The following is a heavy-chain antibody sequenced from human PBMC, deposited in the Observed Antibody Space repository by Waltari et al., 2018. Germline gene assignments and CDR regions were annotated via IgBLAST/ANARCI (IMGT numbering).Heavy chain of an antibody. CDR3: AKVVSSSWYLDY. CDR1: GFTFSSYT. J-gene: IGHJ4*02. V-gene: IGHV3-23*01. D-gene: IGHD6-13*01. Sequence: EVQLLESGGGLVQPGGSLRLSCAASGFTFSSYTMSWVRQAPGKGLEWVSASSGSGGSTYYADSVKGRFTISRDNSKNTLYLQMNSLRAEDTAVYYCAKVVSSSWYLDYWGQGTLVTVSS. CDR2: SSGSGGST.